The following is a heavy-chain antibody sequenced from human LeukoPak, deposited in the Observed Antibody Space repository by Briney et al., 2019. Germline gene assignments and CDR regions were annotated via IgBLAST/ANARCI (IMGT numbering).Heavy chain of an antibody. CDR1: GGTFSSYA. V-gene: IGHV1-69*05. Sequence: SVKVSCKASGGTFSSYAISWVRQAPGQGLEWMGMIIPIFGTANYAQKFQGRVTITTDESTSTAYMELSSLRSEDTAVYYCARGYYDSSGTDYWGQGTLVTVSS. CDR3: ARGYYDSSGTDY. J-gene: IGHJ4*02. CDR2: IIPIFGTA. D-gene: IGHD3-22*01.